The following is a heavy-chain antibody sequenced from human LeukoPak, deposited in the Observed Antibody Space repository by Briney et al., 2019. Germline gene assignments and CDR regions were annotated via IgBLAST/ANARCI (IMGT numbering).Heavy chain of an antibody. Sequence: GGSLRLSCAASGFTFSSYWMSWVRQAPGRGLEWVANIKEDGSEKNYVDSVKGRFTISRDNAKNSVYLLLNSLTPEDTAVYYCARDLRAGGTWSYGVYFDLWGRGTLVTVSS. V-gene: IGHV3-7*01. J-gene: IGHJ2*01. D-gene: IGHD4-17*01. CDR2: IKEDGSEK. CDR3: ARDLRAGGTWSYGVYFDL. CDR1: GFTFSSYW.